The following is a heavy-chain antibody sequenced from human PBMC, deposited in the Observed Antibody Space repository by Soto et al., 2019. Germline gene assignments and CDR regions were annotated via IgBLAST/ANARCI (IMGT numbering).Heavy chain of an antibody. J-gene: IGHJ4*02. D-gene: IGHD1-1*01. CDR1: GFTISNYG. V-gene: IGHV3-23*01. CDR2: ISGRDGYT. CDR3: AKVERMTPYTHLR. Sequence: GGSLRLSCEASGFTISNYGMTWARQAPGKGLEWVSAISGRDGYTYYADSVKGRFTISRDNSKNTLYLQMNSLTAEDTAIYYCAKVERMTPYTHLRWGQGTLVTVSS.